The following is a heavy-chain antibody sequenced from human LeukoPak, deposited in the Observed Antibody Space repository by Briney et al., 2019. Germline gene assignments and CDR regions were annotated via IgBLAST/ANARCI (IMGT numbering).Heavy chain of an antibody. V-gene: IGHV3-20*04. Sequence: GGSLRLSCAASGFTFDDYGMSWVRQAPGKGLEWVSGINWNGGSTGYADSVKGRFTISRDNAKNSLYLQMNSLRAEDTAVYYCAKDYYESGSYQRDFDHWGQGTLVTVSS. D-gene: IGHD3-10*01. CDR2: INWNGGST. CDR3: AKDYYESGSYQRDFDH. CDR1: GFTFDDYG. J-gene: IGHJ4*02.